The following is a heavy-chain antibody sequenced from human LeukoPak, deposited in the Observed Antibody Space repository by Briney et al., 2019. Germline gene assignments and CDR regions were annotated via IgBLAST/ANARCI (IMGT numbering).Heavy chain of an antibody. J-gene: IGHJ4*02. Sequence: SETLSLTCTVSGGSISSYYWSWIRQPPGKGLEWIGYTYYSGSTNYNPSLKSRVTISVDTSKNQFSLKLSSVTAADTAVYYCARTIGSGTYSRDYWGQGTLVTVSS. V-gene: IGHV4-59*01. CDR1: GGSISSYY. CDR2: TYYSGST. CDR3: ARTIGSGTYSRDY. D-gene: IGHD3-10*01.